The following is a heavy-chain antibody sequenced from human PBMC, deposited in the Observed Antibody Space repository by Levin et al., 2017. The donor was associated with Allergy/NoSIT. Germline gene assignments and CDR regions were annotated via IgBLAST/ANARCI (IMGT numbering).Heavy chain of an antibody. D-gene: IGHD3-10*01. V-gene: IGHV3-21*01. CDR2: ISSSSSYI. J-gene: IGHJ4*02. CDR3: ARVYGTKKSFDY. Sequence: GESLKISCAASGFTFSSYSMNWVRQAPGKGLEWVSSISSSSSYIYYADSVKGRFTISRDNAKNSLYLQMNSLRAEDTAVYYCARVYGTKKSFDYWGQGTLVTVSS. CDR1: GFTFSSYS.